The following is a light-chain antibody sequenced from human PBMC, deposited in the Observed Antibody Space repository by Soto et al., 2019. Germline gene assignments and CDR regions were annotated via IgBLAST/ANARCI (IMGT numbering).Light chain of an antibody. CDR1: SSDVGGYNY. CDR3: SSYTSSTTVV. Sequence: QSVLTQPASVSGSPGQSITISCTGTSSDVGGYNYVSWYQQHPGKAPKLMIHEVSNRPSGVSNRFSGSKSGNTASLTISGRQAEDEADYYGSSYTSSTTVVFGTGTQLTVL. V-gene: IGLV2-14*01. J-gene: IGLJ1*01. CDR2: EVS.